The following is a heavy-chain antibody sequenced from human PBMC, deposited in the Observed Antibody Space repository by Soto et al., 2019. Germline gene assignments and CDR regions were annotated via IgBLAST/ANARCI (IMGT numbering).Heavy chain of an antibody. Sequence: GESLKISCKGSGYSFTSYWISWVRQMPGKGLEWMGRIDPSDSYTNYSPSFQGHVTISADKSISTAYLQWSSLRAEDTAVYYCARDNYDSAYGMDVWGQGTTVTVSS. D-gene: IGHD5-12*01. CDR1: GYSFTSYW. V-gene: IGHV5-10-1*01. CDR2: IDPSDSYT. J-gene: IGHJ6*02. CDR3: ARDNYDSAYGMDV.